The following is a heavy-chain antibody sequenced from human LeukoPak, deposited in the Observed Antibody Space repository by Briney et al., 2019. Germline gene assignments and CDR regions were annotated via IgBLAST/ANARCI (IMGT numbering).Heavy chain of an antibody. Sequence: QPGRSLRLSCAASGFTFSSYGMHWVRQAPGKGLEWVAVIWYDGSNKYYADSVKGRFTISRDNSKNTLYLQMNSLRAEDTAVYYCARSGTYYYGSGSYYTLGYFDYWGQGTLVTVSS. CDR3: ARSGTYYYGSGSYYTLGYFDY. V-gene: IGHV3-33*01. D-gene: IGHD3-10*01. CDR2: IWYDGSNK. CDR1: GFTFSSYG. J-gene: IGHJ4*02.